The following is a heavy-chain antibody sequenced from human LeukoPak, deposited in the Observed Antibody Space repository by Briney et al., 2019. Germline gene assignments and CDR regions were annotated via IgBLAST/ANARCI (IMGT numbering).Heavy chain of an antibody. CDR1: GFTFSSYS. CDR3: ARDGKRGCMDV. D-gene: IGHD3-22*01. Sequence: GGSLRLSCAASGFTFSSYSMNWVRQAPGKGLEWVSYISSSSSTIYYADSVKGRFTISRDNAKNSLYLQMNSLRGEDTAVYYCARDGKRGCMDVWGQGTTVTVSS. J-gene: IGHJ6*02. CDR2: ISSSSSTI. V-gene: IGHV3-48*01.